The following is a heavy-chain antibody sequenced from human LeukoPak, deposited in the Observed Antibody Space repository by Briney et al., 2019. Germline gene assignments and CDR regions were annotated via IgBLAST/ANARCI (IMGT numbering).Heavy chain of an antibody. Sequence: SETLPLTCAVYGGSFSGYYWSWIRQPPGKGLEWIGEINHSGSTNYNPSLKSRVTISVDTSKNQFSLKLSSVTAADTAVYYCARVIIAARPPWFDPWGQGTLVTVSS. CDR1: GGSFSGYY. D-gene: IGHD6-6*01. CDR2: INHSGST. J-gene: IGHJ5*02. V-gene: IGHV4-34*01. CDR3: ARVIIAARPPWFDP.